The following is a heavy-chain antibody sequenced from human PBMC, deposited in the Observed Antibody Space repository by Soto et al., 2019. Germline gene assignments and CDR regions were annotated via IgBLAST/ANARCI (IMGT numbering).Heavy chain of an antibody. CDR1: GDTFSTYT. CDR2: IIPRSATS. D-gene: IGHD2-2*01. J-gene: IGHJ6*02. CDR3: AREGLVLVPTTVNSDYYYYAMDV. Sequence: ASVKVSRTACGDTFSTYTITCMRQAPGQGLEWMGGIIPRSATSNYAQKFQGRVTITADESTNTAYMELSSLRSEDTAVYYCAREGLVLVPTTVNSDYYYYAMDVWGQGTTVTVSS. V-gene: IGHV1-69*13.